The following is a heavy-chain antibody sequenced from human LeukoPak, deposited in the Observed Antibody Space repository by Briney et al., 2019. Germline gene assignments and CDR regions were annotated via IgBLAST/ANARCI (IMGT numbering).Heavy chain of an antibody. CDR2: VYSGGDT. J-gene: IGHJ6*04. CDR3: ARDSTGASV. D-gene: IGHD1-14*01. V-gene: IGHV3-53*01. CDR1: GFSVSNNY. Sequence: GGSLRLSCAASGFSVSNNYVSWVRQAPGKGLEWVSAVYSGGDTYYIESVRGRFTISRDNSKNTIHLQMNGLTPEDTAMYYCARDSTGASVWGKGTTVTVSS.